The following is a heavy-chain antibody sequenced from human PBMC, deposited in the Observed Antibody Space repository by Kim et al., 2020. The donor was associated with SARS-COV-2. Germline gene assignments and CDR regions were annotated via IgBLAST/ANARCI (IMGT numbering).Heavy chain of an antibody. V-gene: IGHV4-34*01. CDR1: GGSFSGHY. Sequence: SETLSLTCAVYGGSFSGHYWSWIRQPPGKGLEWIGEIHQSGSTNYSPSLKSRVTISMDTSKNQFSLKLSSVTAADAGLYYCARGREGVVPAPILGIGPHYDYFIMDVWGHGTTVTVSS. D-gene: IGHD2-2*02. CDR2: IHQSGST. J-gene: IGHJ6*02. CDR3: ARGREGVVPAPILGIGPHYDYFIMDV.